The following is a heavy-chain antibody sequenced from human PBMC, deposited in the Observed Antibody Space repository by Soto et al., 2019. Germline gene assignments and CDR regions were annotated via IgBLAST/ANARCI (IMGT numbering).Heavy chain of an antibody. V-gene: IGHV3-30*18. J-gene: IGHJ3*02. CDR3: AKDGPHYDFWSNDAFDI. CDR2: ISYDGSNK. CDR1: GFTFSSYG. Sequence: QVQLVESGGGVVQPGRSLRLSCAASGFTFSSYGMHWVRQAPGKGLEWVAVISYDGSNKYYADSVKGRFTISRDNSKNPLELQMHSLRSEDTAVYYCAKDGPHYDFWSNDAFDIWGQGTMVTVSS. D-gene: IGHD3-3*01.